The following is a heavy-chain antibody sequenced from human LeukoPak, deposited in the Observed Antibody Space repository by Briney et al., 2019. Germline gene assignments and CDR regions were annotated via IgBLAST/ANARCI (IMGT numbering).Heavy chain of an antibody. CDR2: VSGNNFNT. CDR3: ATGGATSVVRFPYYFDY. J-gene: IGHJ4*02. D-gene: IGHD2-15*01. CDR1: GYTFISYG. Sequence: GASVKVSCKASGYTFISYGISWVRQAPGQGLEWMGWVSGNNFNTNYAQKFKGRVTMTEDTSTDTAYMELSSLRSEDTAVYYCATGGATSVVRFPYYFDYWGQGTLVTVSS. V-gene: IGHV1-18*01.